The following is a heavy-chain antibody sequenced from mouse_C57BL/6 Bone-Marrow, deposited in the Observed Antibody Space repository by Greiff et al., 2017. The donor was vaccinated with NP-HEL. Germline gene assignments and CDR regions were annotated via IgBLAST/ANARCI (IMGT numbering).Heavy chain of an antibody. J-gene: IGHJ2*01. CDR1: GFTFSSYG. CDR2: ISSGGSYT. Sequence: EVKLQESGGDLVKPGGSLKLSCAASGFTFSSYGMSWVRQTPDKRLEWVATISSGGSYTYYPDSVKGRFTISRDNAKNTLYLQMSSLKSEDTAMYYCARRLTGTGDYWGQGTTLTVSS. V-gene: IGHV5-6*02. CDR3: ARRLTGTGDY. D-gene: IGHD4-1*01.